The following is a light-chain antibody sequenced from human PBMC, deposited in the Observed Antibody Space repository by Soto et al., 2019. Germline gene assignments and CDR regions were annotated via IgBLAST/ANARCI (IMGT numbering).Light chain of an antibody. CDR2: GAS. J-gene: IGKJ1*01. Sequence: EIVMTQSPATLSLSPVGRATLSFRASQTIGDTLAWYQQKPGQAPRLLIYGASSRVTGFPARFSGSGSGTDFTLTISRLEPEDFAVYYCQQYGSSGTFGQGTKVDIK. CDR1: QTIGDT. CDR3: QQYGSSGT. V-gene: IGKV3-20*01.